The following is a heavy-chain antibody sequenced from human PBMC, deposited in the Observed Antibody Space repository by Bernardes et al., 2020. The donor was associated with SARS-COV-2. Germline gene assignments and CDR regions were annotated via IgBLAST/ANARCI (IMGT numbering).Heavy chain of an antibody. CDR3: VRSIFGNWFDP. V-gene: IGHV4-59*11. Sequence: SETLSLTCIVSGGSINSHYWTWIRQPPGKGLEWIGHVYYSGTTNYNPSLKSRVTISVDTSKNQFSLKLNSVTAADTAFYYCVRSIFGNWFDPWGRGTLVTVSS. CDR2: VYYSGTT. CDR1: GGSINSHY. J-gene: IGHJ5*02. D-gene: IGHD3-3*01.